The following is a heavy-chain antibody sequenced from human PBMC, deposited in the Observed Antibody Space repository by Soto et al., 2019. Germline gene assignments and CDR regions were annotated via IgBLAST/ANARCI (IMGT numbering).Heavy chain of an antibody. D-gene: IGHD5-18*01. J-gene: IGHJ4*02. V-gene: IGHV3-66*04. CDR3: ARLSTAMARLHY. CDR2: IYSSVST. CDR1: VFTVISNY. Sequence: VVSRIRACSSSVFTVISNYMGWVRQDPGKWLEWVSVIYSSVSTYYANSVKGRFTISRDNSKNTLYLQMNSLTAEDTAVYYCARLSTAMARLHYWGQGTVVTVSS.